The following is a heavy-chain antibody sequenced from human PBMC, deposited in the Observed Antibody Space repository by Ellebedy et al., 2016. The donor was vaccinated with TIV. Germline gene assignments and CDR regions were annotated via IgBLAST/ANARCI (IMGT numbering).Heavy chain of an antibody. CDR2: IYYSGST. D-gene: IGHD3-22*01. J-gene: IGHJ6*02. CDR1: GGPISSGGYY. Sequence: SETLSLXXTVSGGPISSGGYYWSWIRQPPGKGLEWIGSIYYSGSTYYNPSLKSRVTISVDTSKNQFSLKLSSVTAADTAVYYCASSGSQTYYGMDVWGQGTTVTVSS. V-gene: IGHV4-39*07. CDR3: ASSGSQTYYGMDV.